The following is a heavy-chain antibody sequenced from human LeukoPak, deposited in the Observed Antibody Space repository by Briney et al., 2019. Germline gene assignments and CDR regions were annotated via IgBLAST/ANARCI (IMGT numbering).Heavy chain of an antibody. CDR1: NYTFISYG. CDR3: AKDEFLGTYYYDSSGYYPPCFDY. D-gene: IGHD3-22*01. CDR2: ISAFNGNT. Sequence: ASVKVSCKTSNYTFISYGMSWVRQAPGQGLEWMGWISAFNGNTNYAQKFQGRVTMTTDTSTSTGYLEVRSLRVDDTAVYYCAKDEFLGTYYYDSSGYYPPCFDYWGQGTLVTVSS. J-gene: IGHJ4*02. V-gene: IGHV1-18*01.